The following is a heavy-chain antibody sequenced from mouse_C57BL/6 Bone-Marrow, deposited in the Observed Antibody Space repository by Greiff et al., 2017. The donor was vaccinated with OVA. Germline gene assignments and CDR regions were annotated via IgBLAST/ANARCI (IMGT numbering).Heavy chain of an antibody. V-gene: IGHV1-72*01. Sequence: QVQLQQHGAELVKPGASVKLSCKASGYTFTSYWMHWVKQRPGRGLEWIGRIDPNSGGTKYNEKFKSKATLTVDKPSSTAYMQLSSLTSEDSAVYYWARGRTMIRFNYYAMDYWGQGTSVTVSS. CDR3: ARGRTMIRFNYYAMDY. J-gene: IGHJ4*01. CDR2: IDPNSGGT. D-gene: IGHD2-4*01. CDR1: GYTFTSYW.